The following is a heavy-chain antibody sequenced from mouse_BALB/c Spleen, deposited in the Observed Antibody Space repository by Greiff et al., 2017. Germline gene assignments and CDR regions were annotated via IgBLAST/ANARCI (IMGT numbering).Heavy chain of an antibody. Sequence: EVKLMESGGGLVQPGGSLRLSCATSGFTFTDYYMSWVRQPPGKALEWLGFIRNKANGYTTEYSASVKGRFTISRDNSQSILYLQMNTLRAEDSATYYCARDIAYGNCYLDYWGQGTTLTVSS. CDR1: GFTFTDYY. V-gene: IGHV7-3*02. J-gene: IGHJ2*01. CDR2: IRNKANGYTT. CDR3: ARDIAYGNCYLDY. D-gene: IGHD2-10*02.